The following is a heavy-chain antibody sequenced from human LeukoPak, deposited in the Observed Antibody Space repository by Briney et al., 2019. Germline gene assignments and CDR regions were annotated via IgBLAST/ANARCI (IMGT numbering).Heavy chain of an antibody. Sequence: TSETLSLTCTVSGGSISSSSYYWGWIRQPPGKGLEWIGSIYYSGSTYYNPSLKSRVTISVDTSKNQFSLKPSSVTAADTAVYYCARTPDVLLYFDWELPCYFDYWGQGTLVTVSS. CDR2: IYYSGST. CDR3: ARTPDVLLYFDWELPCYFDY. CDR1: GGSISSSSYY. D-gene: IGHD3-9*01. V-gene: IGHV4-39*07. J-gene: IGHJ4*02.